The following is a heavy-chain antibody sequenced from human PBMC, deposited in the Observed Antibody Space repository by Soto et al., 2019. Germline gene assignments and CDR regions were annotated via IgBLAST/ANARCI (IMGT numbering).Heavy chain of an antibody. CDR3: ARDGSDSSGFAY. D-gene: IGHD3-22*01. Sequence: GGWLRVSCAASGFTFSGYAIHWVGQSPGKGLESVAVISYDGSNKYYADSVNGRFTISRDNSKNTLYLQMNSLRAEDTAVYYCARDGSDSSGFAYWGQGTLVTSPQ. CDR2: ISYDGSNK. J-gene: IGHJ4*02. V-gene: IGHV3-30-3*01. CDR1: GFTFSGYA.